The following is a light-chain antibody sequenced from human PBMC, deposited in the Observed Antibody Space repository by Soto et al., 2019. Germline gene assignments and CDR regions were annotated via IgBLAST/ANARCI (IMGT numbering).Light chain of an antibody. Sequence: EIVLTQSPGTLSLSPGERATLSCRASQSVSDSYLAWYQQKPGQAPSLLISGASSRATGIPDRFSGSGSGTDFTLTISRLEPEDFAVYYCQQYGSSPYTFVQGTKLEIK. CDR2: GAS. J-gene: IGKJ2*01. CDR1: QSVSDSY. V-gene: IGKV3-20*01. CDR3: QQYGSSPYT.